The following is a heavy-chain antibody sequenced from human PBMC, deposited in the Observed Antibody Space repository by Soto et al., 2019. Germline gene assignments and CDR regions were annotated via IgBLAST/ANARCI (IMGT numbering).Heavy chain of an antibody. CDR3: ARDRHDIVVVVAATRWGYYFDY. Sequence: QVQLVESGGGVVQPGRSLRLSCAASGFTFSSYAMHWVRQAPGKGLEWVAVISDDGSNKYYADSVKGRFTISRDNSKNTLYLQMNSLRAEDTAVYYCARDRHDIVVVVAATRWGYYFDYWGQGTLVTVSS. D-gene: IGHD2-15*01. CDR2: ISDDGSNK. J-gene: IGHJ4*02. CDR1: GFTFSSYA. V-gene: IGHV3-30-3*01.